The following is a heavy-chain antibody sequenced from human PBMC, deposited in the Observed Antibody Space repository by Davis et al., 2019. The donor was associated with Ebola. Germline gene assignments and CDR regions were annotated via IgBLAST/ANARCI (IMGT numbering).Heavy chain of an antibody. CDR1: GYTFTSYY. J-gene: IGHJ4*02. CDR2: IIPILGIA. CDR3: VRGDEQWLVRGFDY. D-gene: IGHD6-19*01. Sequence: SVKVSCKASGYTFTSYYMHWVRQAPGQGLEWMGRIIPILGIANYAQKFQGRVTITADKSTSTAYMELSSLRSEDTAVYYCVRGDEQWLVRGFDYWGQGTLVTVSS. V-gene: IGHV1-69*02.